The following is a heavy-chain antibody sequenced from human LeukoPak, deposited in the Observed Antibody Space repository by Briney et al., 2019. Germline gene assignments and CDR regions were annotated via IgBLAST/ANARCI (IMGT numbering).Heavy chain of an antibody. D-gene: IGHD3-16*01. CDR3: ARDRGTQSDY. Sequence: SETLSLTCAVYGGSFSGYYWSWIRQPPGKGLEWIGEINHSGSTNYNPSLKSRVTISVDTSKNQFSLKLSSVTAADTAVYYCARDRGTQSDYWGQGTLVTVSS. V-gene: IGHV4-34*01. CDR2: INHSGST. J-gene: IGHJ4*02. CDR1: GGSFSGYY.